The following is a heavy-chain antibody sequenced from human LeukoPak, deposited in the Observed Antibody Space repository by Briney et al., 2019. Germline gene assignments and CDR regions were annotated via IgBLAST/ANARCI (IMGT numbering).Heavy chain of an antibody. V-gene: IGHV1-24*01. CDR2: FDPKDGET. CDR1: GYTLTELS. Sequence: ASVKVSCKVSGYTLTELSMHWVRQAPGKGLEWMGGFDPKDGETIYAQKFQGRVTMTEDTSTDTAYMELSSLRSEDTAVYYCATTKYYYDSSGYYQYYFDYWGQGTLVTVSS. J-gene: IGHJ4*02. D-gene: IGHD3-22*01. CDR3: ATTKYYYDSSGYYQYYFDY.